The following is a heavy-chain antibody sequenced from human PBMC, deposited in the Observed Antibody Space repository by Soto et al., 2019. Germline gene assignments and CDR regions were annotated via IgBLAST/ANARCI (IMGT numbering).Heavy chain of an antibody. V-gene: IGHV3-23*01. CDR3: AKGGVSAIPFDY. J-gene: IGHJ4*02. Sequence: GGSLRLSCVASGFTFSSYAMSWVRQAPGKGLEWVSSISVSGASTYYVDSVKGRFTISRDDSKNTLYLQMNGLRAEDTAVYYCAKGGVSAIPFDYWGQGTLVTVSS. CDR1: GFTFSSYA. CDR2: ISVSGAST. D-gene: IGHD2-21*02.